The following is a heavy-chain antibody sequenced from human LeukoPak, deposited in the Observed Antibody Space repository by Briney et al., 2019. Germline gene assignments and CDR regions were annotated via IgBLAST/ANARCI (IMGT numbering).Heavy chain of an antibody. CDR1: GFTFSSYE. J-gene: IGHJ5*02. Sequence: GGSLRLSCAASGFTFSSYEMNWVRQAPGKGLEWVSYISSSDNTIYYADSVKGRFTISRDNAKNSLYLQMNSLRAEDTAVYYCARESWFDPWGQGTLVTVSS. CDR3: ARESWFDP. V-gene: IGHV3-48*03. CDR2: ISSSDNTI.